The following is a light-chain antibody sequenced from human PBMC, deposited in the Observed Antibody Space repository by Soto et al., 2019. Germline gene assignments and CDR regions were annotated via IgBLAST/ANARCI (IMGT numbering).Light chain of an antibody. Sequence: QSELTQPPSASGTPGQRVTISCSGSSSSIGSNTVNWYQQLPGTAPKLLIYSNNQRPSGVPDRFSGSKSGTSASLAISGLQSEDEADYYCAAWDDSLNGVVFGGGTKLTVL. V-gene: IGLV1-44*01. CDR2: SNN. CDR3: AAWDDSLNGVV. CDR1: SSSIGSNT. J-gene: IGLJ2*01.